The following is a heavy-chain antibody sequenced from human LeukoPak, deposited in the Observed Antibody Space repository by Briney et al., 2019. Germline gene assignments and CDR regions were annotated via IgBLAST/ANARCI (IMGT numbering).Heavy chain of an antibody. CDR3: ARERHYTMDV. J-gene: IGHJ6*02. D-gene: IGHD3-10*01. CDR1: GGSIRSSYYY. Sequence: SETLSLTCTVSGGSIRSSYYYWGWIRQPPGKGLEWIGYIYHSGSTYYNPSLKSRVTISVDRSKNQFSLKLSSVTAADTAVYYCARERHYTMDVWGQGTTVTVSS. CDR2: IYHSGST. V-gene: IGHV4-39*07.